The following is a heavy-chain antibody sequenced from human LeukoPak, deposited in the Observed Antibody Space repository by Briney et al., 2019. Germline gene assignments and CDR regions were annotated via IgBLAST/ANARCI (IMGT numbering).Heavy chain of an antibody. D-gene: IGHD3-3*01. CDR3: ARDTIFGVVTYWFDP. CDR2: INPNSGGT. V-gene: IGHV1-2*02. CDR1: GYTFTGYY. Sequence: ASVKVSCKASGYTFTGYYMHWVRQAPGQGLAWMGWINPNSGGTNYAQKFQGRVTMTRDTSISTAYMELSRLRSDDTAVYYCARDTIFGVVTYWFDPWGQGTLVTVSS. J-gene: IGHJ5*02.